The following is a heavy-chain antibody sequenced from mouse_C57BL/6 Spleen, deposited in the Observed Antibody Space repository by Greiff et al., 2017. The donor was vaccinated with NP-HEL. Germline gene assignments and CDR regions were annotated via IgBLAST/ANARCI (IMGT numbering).Heavy chain of an antibody. CDR1: GFTFSSYA. Sequence: EVKLVESGGGLVKPGGSLKLSCAASGFTFSSYAMSWVRQTPEKRLEWVATISDGGSYTYYPDNVKGRFTISRDNAKNNLYLQMSHLKSEDTAMYYCAREGDGYYLYYFDYWGQGTTLTVSS. CDR2: ISDGGSYT. CDR3: AREGDGYYLYYFDY. V-gene: IGHV5-4*01. D-gene: IGHD2-3*01. J-gene: IGHJ2*01.